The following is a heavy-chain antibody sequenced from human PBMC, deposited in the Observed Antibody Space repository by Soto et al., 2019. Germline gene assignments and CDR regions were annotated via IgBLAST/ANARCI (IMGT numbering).Heavy chain of an antibody. V-gene: IGHV3-30*18. J-gene: IGHJ6*02. CDR3: AKEEKVWGTFRDYGKDV. CDR2: ISYDGSNK. Sequence: GGSLRHSCAASGFTFSSYGMHWVRQATGKGLEWVAVISYDGSNKYYADSVKGRFTVSRDNSKNTLYLEMDSLRPEDTAVYHCAKEEKVWGTFRDYGKDVWGQGTTLTVSS. CDR1: GFTFSSYG. D-gene: IGHD3-16*02.